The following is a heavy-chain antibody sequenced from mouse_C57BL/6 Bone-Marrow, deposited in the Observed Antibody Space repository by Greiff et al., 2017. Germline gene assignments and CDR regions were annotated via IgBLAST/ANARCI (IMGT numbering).Heavy chain of an antibody. D-gene: IGHD2-5*01. Sequence: QVQLQQPGAELVRPGTSVKLSCKASGYTFTSYWMHWVKQRPGQGLEWIGVIDPSDSYTNYNQKFKGQATLTVDTSSSTAYMQLRRLTSEDSAVYYCARGYYSNPFAYWGQGTLVTVSA. CDR1: GYTFTSYW. CDR2: IDPSDSYT. CDR3: ARGYYSNPFAY. J-gene: IGHJ3*01. V-gene: IGHV1-59*01.